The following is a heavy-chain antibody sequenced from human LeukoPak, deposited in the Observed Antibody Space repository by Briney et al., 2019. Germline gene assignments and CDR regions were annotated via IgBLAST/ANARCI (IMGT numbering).Heavy chain of an antibody. CDR3: AKDPDGMTTVTH. V-gene: IGHV3-23*01. D-gene: IGHD4-17*01. CDR2: ISGSGGSA. J-gene: IGHJ4*02. Sequence: GGSLRLSCAASGFTFSSYAMSWVRQAPGKGLEWVSAISGSGGSAYYADSVKGRFTISRDNSKNTLYLQMNSLRAEDTAVYYCAKDPDGMTTVTHWGQGTLVTVSS. CDR1: GFTFSSYA.